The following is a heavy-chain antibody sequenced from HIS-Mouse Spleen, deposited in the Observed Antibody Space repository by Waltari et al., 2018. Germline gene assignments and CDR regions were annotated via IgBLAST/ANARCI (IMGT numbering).Heavy chain of an antibody. Sequence: QLQLQESGPGLVKTSETLSLTCTASGGSISSRSYYWGWIRQPPGKGLEWIGSIYYSGSTYYNPSLKSRVTISVDTSKNQFSLKLSSVTAADTAVYYCAREIPYSSSWYDWYFDLWGRGTLVTVSS. D-gene: IGHD6-13*01. CDR1: GGSISSRSYY. CDR3: AREIPYSSSWYDWYFDL. J-gene: IGHJ2*01. CDR2: IYYSGST. V-gene: IGHV4-39*07.